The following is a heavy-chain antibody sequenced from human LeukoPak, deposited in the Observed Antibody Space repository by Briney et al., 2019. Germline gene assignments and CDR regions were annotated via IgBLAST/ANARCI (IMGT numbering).Heavy chain of an antibody. J-gene: IGHJ5*02. CDR3: AREPAYYDILTGYYT. Sequence: GGSLRLSCAASGFTFSSYWMHWVRQAPGKGLVWVSRINSDGSGTSYADSVKGRFTISRDNAKNTLYLQMNSLRAEDTAAYYCAREPAYYDILTGYYTWGQGTLVTVSS. V-gene: IGHV3-74*01. CDR2: INSDGSGT. D-gene: IGHD3-9*01. CDR1: GFTFSSYW.